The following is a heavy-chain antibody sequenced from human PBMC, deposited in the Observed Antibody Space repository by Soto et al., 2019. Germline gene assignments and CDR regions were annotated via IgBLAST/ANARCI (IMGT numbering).Heavy chain of an antibody. D-gene: IGHD2-8*01. V-gene: IGHV4-31*03. CDR2: IYYSGST. CDR3: ARDKGTSGVFAP. J-gene: IGHJ5*02. Sequence: PSETLSLTCTVSGGSISRGGYYWSWIRQHPGKGLEWIGYIYYSGSTYYNPSLKSRVTISVDTSKNQFSLKLSSVTAADTAVYYCARDKGTSGVFAPWGQGTLVTVSS. CDR1: GGSISRGGYY.